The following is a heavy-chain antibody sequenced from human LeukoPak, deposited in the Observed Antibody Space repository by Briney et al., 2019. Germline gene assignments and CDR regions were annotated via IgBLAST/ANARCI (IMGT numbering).Heavy chain of an antibody. D-gene: IGHD3-22*01. J-gene: IGHJ3*02. Sequence: SETLSLTCTVSGGSISSYYWSWIRQPPGKGLEWIGYIYYSGSTNYNPSLKSRVTISVDTSKSQFSLKLSSVTAADTAVYYCARDLYYDSSGYPLGAFDIWGQGTMVTVSS. V-gene: IGHV4-59*01. CDR2: IYYSGST. CDR3: ARDLYYDSSGYPLGAFDI. CDR1: GGSISSYY.